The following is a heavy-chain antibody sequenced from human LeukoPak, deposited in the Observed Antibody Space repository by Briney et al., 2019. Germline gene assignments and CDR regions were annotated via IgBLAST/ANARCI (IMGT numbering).Heavy chain of an antibody. V-gene: IGHV3-23*01. Sequence: GGSLRLSCAASGFTFSSYAMSWVRQAPGKGLEWVSAISGSGGSTYYADSVKGRFTISRDNSKNTLYLQMNSLKTEDTAVYYCTTSQQLVLDYFDYWGQGTLVTVSS. CDR2: ISGSGGST. J-gene: IGHJ4*02. CDR1: GFTFSSYA. CDR3: TTSQQLVLDYFDY. D-gene: IGHD6-13*01.